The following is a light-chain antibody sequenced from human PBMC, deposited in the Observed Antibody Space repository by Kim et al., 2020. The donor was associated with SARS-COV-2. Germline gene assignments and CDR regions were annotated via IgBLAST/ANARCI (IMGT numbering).Light chain of an antibody. V-gene: IGLV2-14*04. J-gene: IGLJ1*01. CDR3: SSYARSRSYV. CDR2: VVS. CDR1: SSDVGAYNY. Sequence: GQSITSSCTGTSSDVGAYNYVSRYQQHTGKAPERMIFVVSERRSGISKRFSGAKSGNTASLTISGLLAEDEADYYCSSYARSRSYVFGTGTKVTVL.